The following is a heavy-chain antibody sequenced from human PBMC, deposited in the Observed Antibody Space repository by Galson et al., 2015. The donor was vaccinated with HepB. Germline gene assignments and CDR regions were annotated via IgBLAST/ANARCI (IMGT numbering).Heavy chain of an antibody. J-gene: IGHJ4*02. CDR1: GYSFTSYW. V-gene: IGHV5-51*03. CDR3: ARRAWGGSYQYYFDY. CDR2: IYPGDSDT. Sequence: QSGAEVKKPGESLKISCKGSGYSFTSYWIGWVRQMPWKGLEWMGIIYPGDSDTRYSPSFQGQVTISADKSISTASLQWSSLKASDTAMYYCARRAWGGSYQYYFDYWGQGTLVTVSS. D-gene: IGHD1-26*01.